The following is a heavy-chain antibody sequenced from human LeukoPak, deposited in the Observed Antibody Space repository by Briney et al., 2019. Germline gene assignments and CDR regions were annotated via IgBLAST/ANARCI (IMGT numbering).Heavy chain of an antibody. V-gene: IGHV3-33*01. CDR3: ARPYCSRADCYADSFDV. Sequence: GGSLRLSCAASGFTSRSYAMHWVRQAPGKGLERGAVIWYDGSNENYGDSVKGRFTISRDNSKNTLYLQMSSLRAEDTAVYYCARPYCSRADCYADSFDVWGQGTMVTVSS. CDR2: IWYDGSNE. CDR1: GFTSRSYA. D-gene: IGHD2-2*01. J-gene: IGHJ3*01.